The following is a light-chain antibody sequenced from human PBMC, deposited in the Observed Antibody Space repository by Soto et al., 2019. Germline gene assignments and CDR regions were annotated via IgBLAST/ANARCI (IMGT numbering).Light chain of an antibody. CDR2: EVS. CDR1: TSDVGTYKY. J-gene: IGLJ2*01. V-gene: IGLV2-14*01. Sequence: QSALTQPASVSGSPGQSITISCTGTTSDVGTYKYVSWYQHHPGKAPKLVIYEVSNRPSGVSNRFSGSKSGNTAFLTISGLQAEDEADYYCKSYTDSRILVVFGGGTKLTVL. CDR3: KSYTDSRILVV.